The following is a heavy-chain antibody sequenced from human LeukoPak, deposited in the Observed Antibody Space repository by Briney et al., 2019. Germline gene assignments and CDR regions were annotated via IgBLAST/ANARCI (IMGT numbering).Heavy chain of an antibody. CDR3: AREVPGAMNAFDI. V-gene: IGHV3-7*01. CDR2: IKEDGSDR. CDR1: GFSFSNYW. D-gene: IGHD2-2*01. Sequence: PGGSLRLSCAASGFSFSNYWMTWVRQAPGKGLERVANIKEDGSDRYYGDSVRGRFIISRDNAKNSLYLQMDSLRAEDTALYYCAREVPGAMNAFDIWGQGTMVTVSS. J-gene: IGHJ3*02.